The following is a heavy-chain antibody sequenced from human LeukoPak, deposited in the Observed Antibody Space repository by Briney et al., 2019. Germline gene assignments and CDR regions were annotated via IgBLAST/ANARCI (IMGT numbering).Heavy chain of an antibody. CDR1: GFTFSSYS. Sequence: SGGSLRLSCAASGFTFSSYSMNWVRQAPGKGLEWVSSISSSSSYIYYADPVKGRFTISRDNAKNSLYLQMNSLRAEDTAVYYCARGLQLDAFDIWGQGTMVTVSS. D-gene: IGHD5-18*01. CDR3: ARGLQLDAFDI. CDR2: ISSSSSYI. V-gene: IGHV3-21*01. J-gene: IGHJ3*02.